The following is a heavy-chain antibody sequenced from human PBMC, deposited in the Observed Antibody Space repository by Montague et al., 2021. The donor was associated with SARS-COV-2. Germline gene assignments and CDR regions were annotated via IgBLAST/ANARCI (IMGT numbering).Heavy chain of an antibody. V-gene: IGHV4-38-2*02. CDR2: IEYSGST. CDR1: GYSISSGYY. Sequence: SETLSLTCIVSGYSISSGYYWGWVRQTPGKGLEWLGFIEYSGSTYYNPSLKTRVTMSLDTSKNQFSLKLTSVTAADTALYYCARDITRGMDVWGRGTTVTVPS. CDR3: ARDITRGMDV. J-gene: IGHJ6*02.